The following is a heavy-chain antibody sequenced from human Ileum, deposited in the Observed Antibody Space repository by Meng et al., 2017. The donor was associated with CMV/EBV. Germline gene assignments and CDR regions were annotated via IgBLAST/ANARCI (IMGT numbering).Heavy chain of an antibody. CDR1: GFSFRSYS. CDR3: ARGGVIAAASSDS. CDR2: IHSDGTTT. J-gene: IGHJ5*01. V-gene: IGHV3-74*01. D-gene: IGHD2-2*01. Sequence: AAFGFSFRSYSMHWVRQAPGKGLVWVSSIHSDGTTTTYADSVKGRFSVSRDNAKDTLYLQMNSRRAEDTAVYYCARGGVIAAASSDSWGQGTLVTVSS.